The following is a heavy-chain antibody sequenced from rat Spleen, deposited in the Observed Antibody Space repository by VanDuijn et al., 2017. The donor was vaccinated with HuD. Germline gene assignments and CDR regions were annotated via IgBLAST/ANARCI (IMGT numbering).Heavy chain of an antibody. Sequence: EVQLVESGGGLVQPGRSLKLSCAASGFTFSDYAMAWVRQTPTKGLEWVASISTGGGNTYYRDSVKGRFTISRDDEESTLYLQMDSLRSEDTATYFCARLGGLRNWFAYWGQGTLVTVSS. D-gene: IGHD4-3*01. CDR1: GFTFSDYA. J-gene: IGHJ3*01. V-gene: IGHV5-25*01. CDR3: ARLGGLRNWFAY. CDR2: ISTGGGNT.